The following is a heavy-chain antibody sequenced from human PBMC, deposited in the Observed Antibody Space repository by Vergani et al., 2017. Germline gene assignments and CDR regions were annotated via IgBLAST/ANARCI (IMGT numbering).Heavy chain of an antibody. Sequence: EVQLLESGGGLVQPGGSLRLSCEASGFSFPGYAMSWVRQAPGKGLEWVASVSGCSATPYYADSVKGRFIISRDNYKNTLHLQMKSLRADDTAVYYCTKGSRGYTGYFFDFWGQGTRATVSS. V-gene: IGHV3-23*01. CDR3: TKGSRGYTGYFFDF. CDR1: GFSFPGYA. CDR2: VSGCSATP. D-gene: IGHD5-12*01. J-gene: IGHJ4*02.